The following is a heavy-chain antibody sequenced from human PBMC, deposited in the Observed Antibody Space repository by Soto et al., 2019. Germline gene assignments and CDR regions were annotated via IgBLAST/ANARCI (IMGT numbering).Heavy chain of an antibody. CDR2: IIPIFGTA. CDR1: GGTFSSYA. Sequence: QVQLVQSGAEVKKPGSSVKVSCKASGGTFSSYAISWVRQAPGQGLEWMGGIIPIFGTANYAQKFQGRVTLTADETTRTAYMELSSRVSAATAGYYCGVAGADFGWFDHWGQGTLVTVSS. V-gene: IGHV1-69*12. CDR3: GVAGADFGWFDH. J-gene: IGHJ5*02. D-gene: IGHD6-19*01.